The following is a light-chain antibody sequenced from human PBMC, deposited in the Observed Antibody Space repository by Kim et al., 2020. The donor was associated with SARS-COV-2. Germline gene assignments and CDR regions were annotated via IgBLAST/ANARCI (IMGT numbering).Light chain of an antibody. CDR1: QSVTSSY. CDR2: GAS. V-gene: IGKV3-20*01. CDR3: QQYGSSRWT. J-gene: IGKJ1*01. Sequence: SPGEGATLSCRASQSVTSSYLAWYQQKPGQAPRLLIYGASSRSTGIPDRFSRSGSGTDFTLTISRLEPEDFAVYYCQQYGSSRWTFAQGTKVDIK.